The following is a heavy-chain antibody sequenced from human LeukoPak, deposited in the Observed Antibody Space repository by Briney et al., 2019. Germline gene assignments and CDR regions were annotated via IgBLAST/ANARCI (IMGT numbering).Heavy chain of an antibody. CDR2: IRNKVNSFTT. J-gene: IGHJ4*02. V-gene: IGHV3-72*01. Sequence: GGSLRLSCVDSGFTFSDHYMDWVRQAPGKGLEWVGRIRNKVNSFTTKYAASVKGRFTISRDDSKNSLYLQMNSLKTEDTAVYYCARVNVWDGYNYDYWGQGTLVTVSS. CDR1: GFTFSDHY. CDR3: ARVNVWDGYNYDY. D-gene: IGHD5-24*01.